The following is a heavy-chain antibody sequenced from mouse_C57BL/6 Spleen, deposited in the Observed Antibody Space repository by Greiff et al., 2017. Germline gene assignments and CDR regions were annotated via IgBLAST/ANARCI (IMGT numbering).Heavy chain of an antibody. CDR3: ARSGDYGSRNWYFDV. V-gene: IGHV1-53*01. CDR1: GYTFTSYW. D-gene: IGHD1-1*01. Sequence: VQLQQSGTELVKPGASVKLSCKASGYTFTSYWMHWVKQRPGQGLEWIGNINPSNGGTNYNEKFKSKATLTVDKSSSTAYMQLSSLTSEDSAVYYCARSGDYGSRNWYFDVWGTGTTVTVSS. CDR2: INPSNGGT. J-gene: IGHJ1*03.